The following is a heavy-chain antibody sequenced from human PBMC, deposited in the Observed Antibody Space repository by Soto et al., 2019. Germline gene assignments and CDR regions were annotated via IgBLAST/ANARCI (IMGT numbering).Heavy chain of an antibody. Sequence: QITLRESGPALVRPTQTLTLTCTFSGFSLSSNGVGVGWIRQPPGKALEWLALIYWDDDHRYSPSLKTRLTITKDTSKNQVVLTMTKLDPVDTATYYCAREMYYSTYFDSWGHGTLVTVSS. CDR1: GFSLSSNGVG. CDR3: AREMYYSTYFDS. D-gene: IGHD3-10*01. J-gene: IGHJ4*01. V-gene: IGHV2-5*02. CDR2: IYWDDDH.